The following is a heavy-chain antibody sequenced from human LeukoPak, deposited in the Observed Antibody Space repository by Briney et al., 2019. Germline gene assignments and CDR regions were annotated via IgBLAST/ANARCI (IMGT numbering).Heavy chain of an antibody. V-gene: IGHV3-30-3*01. J-gene: IGHJ5*02. CDR1: GFTFSSYA. D-gene: IGHD3-22*01. CDR2: ISYDGSNK. Sequence: GRSPRLSCAASGFTFSSYAMHWVRQAPGNGLEWVAVISYDGSNKYYADSVKGRFTISRDNSKNTLYLQMNSLRAEDTAVYYCARDRYYDSSGYPLLKPFDPWGQGTLVTVSS. CDR3: ARDRYYDSSGYPLLKPFDP.